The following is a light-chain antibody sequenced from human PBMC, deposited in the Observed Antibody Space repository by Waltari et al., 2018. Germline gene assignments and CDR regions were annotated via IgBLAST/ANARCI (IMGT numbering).Light chain of an antibody. J-gene: IGLJ2*01. CDR1: ALPKQY. CDR2: KDS. V-gene: IGLV3-25*03. CDR3: QSADSSGTYVV. Sequence: SYELTQPPSVSVSPGPPARITCSGDALPKQYAYWYQQKPGQAPVLGIYKDSERPSGIPERFSGSSSGTTVTLTISGVQAEDEADYYCQSADSSGTYVVFGGGTKLTVL.